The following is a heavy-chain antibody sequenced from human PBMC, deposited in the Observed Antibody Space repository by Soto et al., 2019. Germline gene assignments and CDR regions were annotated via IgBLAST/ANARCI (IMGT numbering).Heavy chain of an antibody. Sequence: QVQLVQSGAEVKKPGSSVKVSYKASGDTFSSFTINWVRQAPGQGLEWMGRIIPILGIANYAQKFQGRVTITADKSTITAYMELSSLRSEDTAVYYCARGVQDQQLKYYYYYMDVWGKGTTVTVSS. D-gene: IGHD2-2*01. J-gene: IGHJ6*03. CDR3: ARGVQDQQLKYYYYYMDV. CDR2: IIPILGIA. V-gene: IGHV1-69*02. CDR1: GDTFSSFT.